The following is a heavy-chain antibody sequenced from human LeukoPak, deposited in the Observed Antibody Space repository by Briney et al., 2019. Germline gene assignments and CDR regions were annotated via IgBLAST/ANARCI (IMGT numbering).Heavy chain of an antibody. D-gene: IGHD3-22*01. CDR3: AGGNPPDYYDSSGQLFDY. CDR2: ISSSSITI. J-gene: IGHJ4*02. V-gene: IGHV3-48*01. CDR1: GFTFSSYS. Sequence: GGSLRLSCAASGFTFSSYSMNWVRQAPGKGLEWVSYISSSSITIYYADSVKGRFTISRDNAKNSLYLQMNSLRAEDTAVYYCAGGNPPDYYDSSGQLFDYWGQGTLVTVSS.